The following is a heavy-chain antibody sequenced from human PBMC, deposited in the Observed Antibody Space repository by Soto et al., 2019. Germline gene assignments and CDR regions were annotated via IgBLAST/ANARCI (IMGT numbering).Heavy chain of an antibody. CDR2: ISAADTST. D-gene: IGHD1-26*01. CDR1: GFTFAHYA. J-gene: IGHJ4*01. Sequence: GGSLRLSCAASGFTFAHYAMHWVRQAPGEGLVWLSRISAADTSTRSADSVKGRFTISRDNAKNTLYLQMNSLRAEDTAMYYCARGDPTYFDYWGHGILVTVSS. V-gene: IGHV3-74*01. CDR3: ARGDPTYFDY.